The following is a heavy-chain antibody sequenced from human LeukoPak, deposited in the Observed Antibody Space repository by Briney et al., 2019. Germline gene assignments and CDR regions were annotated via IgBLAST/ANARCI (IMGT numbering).Heavy chain of an antibody. J-gene: IGHJ5*02. V-gene: IGHV4-30-4*01. CDR2: MYYSGST. CDR1: GGSISSGDYY. D-gene: IGHD3-22*01. Sequence: PSETLSLTCTVSGGSISSGDYYWSWIRQPPGKGLEWIAYMYYSGSTYYNPSLKSRITMSADTSKNQLSLKLSSVTAADTAVYYCARPYYYDSRIDPWGQGILVTVSS. CDR3: ARPYYYDSRIDP.